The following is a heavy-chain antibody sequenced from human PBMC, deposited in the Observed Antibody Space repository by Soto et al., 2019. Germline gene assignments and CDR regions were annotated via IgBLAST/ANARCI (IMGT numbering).Heavy chain of an antibody. J-gene: IGHJ4*02. CDR3: ARDRLPHYYDSSGYYSLFDY. D-gene: IGHD3-22*01. CDR1: GFTFSSYG. Sequence: QVQLVESGGGVVQPGRSLRLSCAASGFTFSSYGMHWVRQAPGKGLEWVAVIWYDGSNKYYADSVKGRFTISRDNSKNTLYLQMNSLRAEDTAVYYCARDRLPHYYDSSGYYSLFDYWGQGTLVTVSS. V-gene: IGHV3-33*01. CDR2: IWYDGSNK.